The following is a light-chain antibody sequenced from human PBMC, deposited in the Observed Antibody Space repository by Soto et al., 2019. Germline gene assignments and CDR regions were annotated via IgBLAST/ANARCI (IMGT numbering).Light chain of an antibody. V-gene: IGKV1-39*01. CDR3: QQCDNLPT. CDR2: AAS. CDR1: QSISNH. Sequence: DIQMTQSPSSLSASVEDRVIITCRASQSISNHLNWYQQKPGKAPKLLIFAASSLQSGVPSRFSGSRSGPDFTLTISSLQPEDFATYYCQQCDNLPTFGGGTKVEIK. J-gene: IGKJ4*01.